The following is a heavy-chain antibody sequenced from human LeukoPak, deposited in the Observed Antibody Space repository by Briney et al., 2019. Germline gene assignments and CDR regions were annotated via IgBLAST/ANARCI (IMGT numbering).Heavy chain of an antibody. CDR2: ISSSGSTI. V-gene: IGHV3-11*01. CDR3: ARRTGWETAFDI. CDR1: GFTFSSYW. J-gene: IGHJ3*02. D-gene: IGHD1-14*01. Sequence: GGSLRLSCAASGFTFSSYWMSWIRQAPGKGLEWVSYISSSGSTIYYADSVKGRFTISRDNAKNSLYLQMNSLRAEDTAVYYCARRTGWETAFDIWGQGIMVTVSS.